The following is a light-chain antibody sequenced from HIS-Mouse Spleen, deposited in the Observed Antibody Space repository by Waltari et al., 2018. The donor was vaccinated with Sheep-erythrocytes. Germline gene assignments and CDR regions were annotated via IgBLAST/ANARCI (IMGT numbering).Light chain of an antibody. Sequence: DIQMTQSPSSLSASVGDRDTITCRASQSISSYLNWYQQTPGKAPKLLIYAASSLQSGVPSRFSGSGSGTDFTLTISSLQPEDFATYYCQQSYSTPPTFGGGTKVEIK. V-gene: IGKV1-39*01. CDR2: AAS. CDR3: QQSYSTPPT. CDR1: QSISSY. J-gene: IGKJ4*01.